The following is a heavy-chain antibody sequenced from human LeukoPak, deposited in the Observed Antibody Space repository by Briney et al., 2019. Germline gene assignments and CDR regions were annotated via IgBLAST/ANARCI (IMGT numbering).Heavy chain of an antibody. CDR2: INPNSGVT. Sequence: ASVKVSCKASGYTFTSYGISWVRQAPGQGLEWMGWINPNSGVTKYEQKFQGRVTMTRDTSISTVYMYLSRLRSDDTAVYYCARQDGSGSYVVNWGQGTLVTVSS. CDR3: ARQDGSGSYVVN. J-gene: IGHJ4*02. V-gene: IGHV1-2*02. CDR1: GYTFTSYG. D-gene: IGHD3-10*01.